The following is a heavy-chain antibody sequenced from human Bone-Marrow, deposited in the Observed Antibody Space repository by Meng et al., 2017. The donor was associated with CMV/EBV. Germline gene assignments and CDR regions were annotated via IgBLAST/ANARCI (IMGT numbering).Heavy chain of an antibody. CDR1: GGTFSSYA. Sequence: SVKVSCKASGGTFSSYAISWVRQAPGQGLEWMGGIIPIFGTANYAQKFQGRVTITTDESTSTAYMELSSLRSEDTAVYYCASRWVRGSSSVWFDPWGQGPLVTVSS. CDR3: ASRWVRGSSSVWFDP. CDR2: IIPIFGTA. J-gene: IGHJ5*02. V-gene: IGHV1-69*05. D-gene: IGHD6-6*01.